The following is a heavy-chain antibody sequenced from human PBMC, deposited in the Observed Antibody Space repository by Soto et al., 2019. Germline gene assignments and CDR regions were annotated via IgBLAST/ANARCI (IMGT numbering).Heavy chain of an antibody. D-gene: IGHD2-2*01. CDR3: AREDSIIIPAVSDF. CDR2: VSKSDYT. CDR1: GFTFNNYG. V-gene: IGHV3-21*01. J-gene: IGHJ4*02. Sequence: PGGSLRLSCVVSGFTFNNYGINWVRQAPGKGLEWVSTVSKSDYTYYSDSVQGRFTISRDNAKNSVSLQMNTLRAEDTAVYYCAREDSIIIPAVSDFWGQGTLVTVSS.